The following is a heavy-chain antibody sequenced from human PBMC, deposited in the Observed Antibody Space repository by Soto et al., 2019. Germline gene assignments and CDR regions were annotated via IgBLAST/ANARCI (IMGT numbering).Heavy chain of an antibody. V-gene: IGHV4-39*01. CDR2: LYYSGST. J-gene: IGHJ6*02. Sequence: SETLSLTCTVSGGSISRSSYYWAWIRQPPGKGLEWIGSLYYSGSTYYNPSLKSRLTISVDTSKNQFSLKLSSVTAADTAVYYCTRQEFDFYYGLDVWGQGTTVTVSS. D-gene: IGHD3-10*01. CDR3: TRQEFDFYYGLDV. CDR1: GGSISRSSYY.